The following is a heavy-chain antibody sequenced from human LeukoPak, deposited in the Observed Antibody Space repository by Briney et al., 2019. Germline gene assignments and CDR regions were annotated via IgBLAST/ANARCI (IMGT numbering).Heavy chain of an antibody. CDR3: ARDRGYYDLLTGYYTGYFDP. CDR2: IYYKRYT. D-gene: IGHD3/OR15-3a*01. J-gene: IGHJ5*02. V-gene: IGHV4-39*07. Sequence: SETLSLTCTVSGGSISNSSFYWGWIRQSPGRGREGIGTIYYKRYTFYNSSLKSRVILSIDTSKNQFFLKVTSVTAADTAVYYCARDRGYYDLLTGYYTGYFDPWGQRTPVTVSS. CDR1: GGSISNSSFY.